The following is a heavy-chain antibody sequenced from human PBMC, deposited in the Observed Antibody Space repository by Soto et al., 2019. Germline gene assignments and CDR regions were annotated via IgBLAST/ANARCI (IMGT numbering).Heavy chain of an antibody. V-gene: IGHV3-23*01. CDR1: GFTFSSYA. CDR2: ISASGGTT. D-gene: IGHD1-7*01. CDR3: ARSLPGTYGAFDL. Sequence: EVQLLESGGGLVQPGGSLRLSCAASGFTFSSYAMSWVRQAPGTGLEWVSGISASGGTTYYADSVKGRFTISRDNSKNTVYLQMDSLRAEDTAVYYCARSLPGTYGAFDLWGQGTMVTVSS. J-gene: IGHJ3*01.